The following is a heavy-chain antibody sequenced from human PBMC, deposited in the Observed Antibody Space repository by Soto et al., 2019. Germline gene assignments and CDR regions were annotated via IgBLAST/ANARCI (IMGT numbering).Heavy chain of an antibody. CDR1: GFTLDKYT. V-gene: IGHV3-53*01. Sequence: GVLRLSCAAFGFTLDKYTMGWVRQAPGKGLEWVAESFSSGGTQYADSVKGRFTISRDNSRNMVFLQMNGLRVEDTALYYCARDREPDGIWTIDSWGQGALVTVSS. CDR2: SFSSGGT. J-gene: IGHJ4*02. D-gene: IGHD3-9*01. CDR3: ARDREPDGIWTIDS.